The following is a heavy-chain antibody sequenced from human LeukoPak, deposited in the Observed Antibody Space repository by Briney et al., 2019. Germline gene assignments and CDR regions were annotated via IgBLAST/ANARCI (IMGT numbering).Heavy chain of an antibody. CDR2: ISSSSSYI. J-gene: IGHJ5*02. Sequence: PGGSLRLSCAASGFTFSSYSMNWVRQAPGKGLEWVSSISSSSSYIYYADSVKGRFTISRDNAKNSLYLQMNSLRAEDTAVYYCARDVVPAAIPSSGGFGPWGQGTLVTVSS. CDR3: ARDVVPAAIPSSGGFGP. V-gene: IGHV3-21*01. D-gene: IGHD2-2*02. CDR1: GFTFSSYS.